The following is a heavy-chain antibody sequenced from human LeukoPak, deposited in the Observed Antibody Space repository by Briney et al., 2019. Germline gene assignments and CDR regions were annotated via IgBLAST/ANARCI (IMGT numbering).Heavy chain of an antibody. D-gene: IGHD3-22*01. V-gene: IGHV1-69*04. Sequence: SVKVSCKASGGTFSSYAISWVRQAPGQGLEWMGRIIPILGIANYAQKFQGRVTITADKSTSTAYMELSSLGSEDTAVYYCARESAGYYYDSSGYYPFDYWGQGTLVTVSS. CDR1: GGTFSSYA. J-gene: IGHJ4*02. CDR2: IIPILGIA. CDR3: ARESAGYYYDSSGYYPFDY.